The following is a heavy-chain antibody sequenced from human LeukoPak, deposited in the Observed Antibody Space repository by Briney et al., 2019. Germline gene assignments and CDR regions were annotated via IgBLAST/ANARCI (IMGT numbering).Heavy chain of an antibody. Sequence: PGGSLPHSRAASGFTFSSYSMNWVRQAPGKGLEWVSSISSSSSYIYYADSVKGRFTISRDNAKNSLYLQMNSLRGEDTAVYYCARDGALILRYFDWLFHDAFDIWGQRRTCSASS. CDR3: ARDGALILRYFDWLFHDAFDI. D-gene: IGHD3-9*01. CDR1: GFTFSSYS. CDR2: ISSSSSYI. V-gene: IGHV3-21*01. J-gene: IGHJ3*02.